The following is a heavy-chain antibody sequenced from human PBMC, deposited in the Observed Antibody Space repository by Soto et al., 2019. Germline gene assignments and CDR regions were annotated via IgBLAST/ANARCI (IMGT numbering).Heavy chain of an antibody. CDR3: ARSRNGDYDY. D-gene: IGHD4-17*01. Sequence: SETLSLTCTVSGGSISSGGYYWSWIRQHPGKGLEWVGYIYYSGSTYYNPSLKSRVTISVDTSKNQFSLKLSSVTAADTAVYYCARSRNGDYDYWGQGTLVTVSS. J-gene: IGHJ4*01. CDR2: IYYSGST. CDR1: GGSISSGGYY. V-gene: IGHV4-31*03.